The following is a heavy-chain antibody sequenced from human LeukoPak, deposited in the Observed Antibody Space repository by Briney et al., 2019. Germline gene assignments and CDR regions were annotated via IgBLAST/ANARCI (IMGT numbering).Heavy chain of an antibody. D-gene: IGHD6-25*01. CDR2: IGSSSSSI. Sequence: GGSLRLSSAASGFAFSSYGINWVRQAPGKGREWVSSIGSSSSSIYYADSVKGRFTTSRDNAKNSLYLQMNSLRADDTAVYYCARESSEAFDYWGQGTLVTVSS. CDR3: ARESSEAFDY. J-gene: IGHJ4*02. V-gene: IGHV3-21*01. CDR1: GFAFSSYG.